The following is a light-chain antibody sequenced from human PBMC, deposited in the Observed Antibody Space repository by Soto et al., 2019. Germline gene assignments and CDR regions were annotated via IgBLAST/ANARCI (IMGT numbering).Light chain of an antibody. J-gene: IGKJ1*01. CDR1: HSVPTTY. CDR2: GSS. CDR3: QQCATSPWT. Sequence: EIVLTQSPASLSLSPGERATLSCRASHSVPTTYLAWYQQKPGQAPRVLIYGSSSRATGNPDRFSGSGSGTDFTLTITRLEPEDFALYFCQQCATSPWTFGKGTKVEIK. V-gene: IGKV3-20*01.